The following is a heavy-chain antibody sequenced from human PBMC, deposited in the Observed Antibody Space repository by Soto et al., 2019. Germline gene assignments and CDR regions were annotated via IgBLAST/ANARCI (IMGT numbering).Heavy chain of an antibody. V-gene: IGHV3-23*01. CDR3: AKDQGYCSGGSCYPTLPFDY. CDR2: ISGSGGST. D-gene: IGHD2-15*01. Sequence: GGSLRLSCAASGFTFSSYAMSWVRQAPGKGLEWVSAISGSGGSTYYADSVKGRFTISRDNSKNTLYLQMNSLRAEDTAVYYCAKDQGYCSGGSCYPTLPFDYWGQGTLVTVSS. CDR1: GFTFSSYA. J-gene: IGHJ4*02.